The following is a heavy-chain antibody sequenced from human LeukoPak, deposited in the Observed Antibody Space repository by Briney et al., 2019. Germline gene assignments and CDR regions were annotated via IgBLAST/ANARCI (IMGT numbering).Heavy chain of an antibody. V-gene: IGHV4-4*07. CDR1: GGSFSGYY. J-gene: IGHJ6*02. CDR3: ARDRRIAAAATGYYYGMDV. Sequence: SETLSLTCAVYGGSFSGYYWSWIRQPAGKGLEWIGRIYTSGSTNYNPSLKSRVTISVDTSKNQFSLKLSSVTAADTAVYYCARDRRIAAAATGYYYGMDVWGQGTTVTVSS. D-gene: IGHD6-13*01. CDR2: IYTSGST.